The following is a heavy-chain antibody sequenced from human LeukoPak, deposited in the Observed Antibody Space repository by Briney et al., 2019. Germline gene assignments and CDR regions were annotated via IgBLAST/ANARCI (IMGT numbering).Heavy chain of an antibody. CDR1: GYSISSGYY. D-gene: IGHD2-2*01. V-gene: IGHV4-38-2*01. Sequence: PSGTLSLTCAVSGYSISSGYYWGWIRQPPGKGLEWIGSIYHSGSTYYNPSLKSRVTISVDTSKNQFSLKLSSVTAADTAVYYCARQGDCSSTSCLYGWFDPWGQGTLVTVSS. J-gene: IGHJ5*02. CDR2: IYHSGST. CDR3: ARQGDCSSTSCLYGWFDP.